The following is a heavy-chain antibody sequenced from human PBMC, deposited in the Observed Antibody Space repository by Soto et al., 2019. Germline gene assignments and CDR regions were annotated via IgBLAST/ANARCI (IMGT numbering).Heavy chain of an antibody. J-gene: IGHJ4*02. CDR2: INHSGSA. Sequence: PSENLSLTCDVYGGSFSGYIWTWIRQTPGKGMKWIGQINHSGSANYNPSLKSRVTISVHTSNSQFSLELNSVTAADTAVYYCARGLISGSHYSGGWYYFDSWGQGTQVTVSS. V-gene: IGHV4-34*01. CDR3: ARGLISGSHYSGGWYYFDS. D-gene: IGHD1-26*01. CDR1: GGSFSGYI.